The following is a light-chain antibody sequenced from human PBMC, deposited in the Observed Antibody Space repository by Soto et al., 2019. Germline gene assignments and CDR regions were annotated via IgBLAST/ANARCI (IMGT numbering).Light chain of an antibody. Sequence: QSVLTQPPSVSGAPGQRVTISCTGSSSNIGAGYDVHWYQQLPGTAPKLLIYGDNNRPSGVPDRFSGSKSGTSASLAITGRQAEDEADYYCQSYDRSLSAWVFGGGTKLTVL. J-gene: IGLJ3*02. V-gene: IGLV1-40*01. CDR1: SSNIGAGYD. CDR3: QSYDRSLSAWV. CDR2: GDN.